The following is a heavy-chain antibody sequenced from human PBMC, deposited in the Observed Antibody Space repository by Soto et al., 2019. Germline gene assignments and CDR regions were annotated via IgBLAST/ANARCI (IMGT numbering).Heavy chain of an antibody. V-gene: IGHV3-23*01. Sequence: HLGGSVRLSCAASGFTFANYAMSWVRQAPGKGLEWVSAITVSGANTYYTDSVRGRFTISRDNSKNTLYLQLNSLRAEDTAVYYCARDLPPFCSNGICFADYWGQGTLVTVSS. D-gene: IGHD2-8*01. CDR1: GFTFANYA. CDR2: ITVSGANT. J-gene: IGHJ4*02. CDR3: ARDLPPFCSNGICFADY.